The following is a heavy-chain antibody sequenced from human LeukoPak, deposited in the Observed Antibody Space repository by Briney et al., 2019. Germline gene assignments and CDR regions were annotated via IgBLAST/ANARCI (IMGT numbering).Heavy chain of an antibody. J-gene: IGHJ4*02. CDR3: AIGPNDFWSGYWIN. Sequence: SVKVSCKVSGYTLTELSMHWVRQAPGKGLEWMGGIIPIFGTANYAQKFQGRVTITTDESTSTAYMELSSLRSEDTAVYYCAIGPNDFWSGYWINWGQGTLVTVSS. V-gene: IGHV1-69*05. CDR1: GYTLTELS. D-gene: IGHD3-3*01. CDR2: IIPIFGTA.